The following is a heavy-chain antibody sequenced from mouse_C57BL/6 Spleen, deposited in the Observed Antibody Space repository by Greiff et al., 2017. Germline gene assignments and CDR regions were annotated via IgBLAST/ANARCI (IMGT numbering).Heavy chain of an antibody. V-gene: IGHV6-3*01. CDR2: IRLKSDNYAT. CDR3: TAGNSFFAY. Sequence: DVKLVESGGGLVQPGGSMKLSCVASGFTFSNYWMNWVRQSPEKGLEWVAQIRLKSDNYATHYAESVKGRFTISRDDSKSSVYLQMNNLRAEDTGIYYCTAGNSFFAYWGQGTLVTVSA. CDR1: GFTFSNYW. J-gene: IGHJ3*01. D-gene: IGHD2-1*01.